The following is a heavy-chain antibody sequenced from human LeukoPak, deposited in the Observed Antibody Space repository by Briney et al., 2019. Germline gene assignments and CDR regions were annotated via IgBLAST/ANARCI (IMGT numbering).Heavy chain of an antibody. J-gene: IGHJ4*02. Sequence: ASVKVSCKASGGTFSGYAISWVRQAPGQGLEWMGWMNPNSGNTGYAQKFQGRVTMTRNTSISTAYMELSSLRSEDTAVYYCARVPVLRYFDWLPREGSDYWGQGTLVTVSS. CDR3: ARVPVLRYFDWLPREGSDY. D-gene: IGHD3-9*01. CDR2: MNPNSGNT. CDR1: GGTFSGYA. V-gene: IGHV1-8*02.